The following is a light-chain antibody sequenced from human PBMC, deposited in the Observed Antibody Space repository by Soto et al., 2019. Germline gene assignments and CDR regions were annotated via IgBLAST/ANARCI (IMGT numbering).Light chain of an antibody. CDR1: QTVSSN. CDR2: GAS. Sequence: EIVMTQSPATLSVSPGERATLSCRASQTVSSNLAWYQQTPGQAPRLLIYGASTRATGIPARFSGSGSGTEFTLTISRLQSEDFAVYFCQQYSNWPRTFGQGTKVEIK. V-gene: IGKV3-15*01. CDR3: QQYSNWPRT. J-gene: IGKJ1*01.